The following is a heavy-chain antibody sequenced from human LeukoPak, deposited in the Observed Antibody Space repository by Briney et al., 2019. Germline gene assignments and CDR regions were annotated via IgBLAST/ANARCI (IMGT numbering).Heavy chain of an antibody. Sequence: ASVKVSCKASGYTFTSYDINWVRQATGQGLEWMGWMNPNSGNTGYAQKFQGRVTMTRNTSISTAYMEQSSLRSEDTAVYYCAREVVPAALYYYYYMDVWGKGTTVTVSS. V-gene: IGHV1-8*01. CDR1: GYTFTSYD. J-gene: IGHJ6*03. CDR2: MNPNSGNT. CDR3: AREVVPAALYYYYYMDV. D-gene: IGHD2-2*01.